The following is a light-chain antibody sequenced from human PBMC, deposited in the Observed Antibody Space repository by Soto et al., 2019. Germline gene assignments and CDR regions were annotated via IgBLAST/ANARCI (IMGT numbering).Light chain of an antibody. CDR3: QSYESSLSANYV. CDR1: SSKIGAGYD. J-gene: IGLJ1*01. Sequence: QSVLTQPPSVSGAPGQRVTISCTGSSSKIGAGYDVHWYQQLPGTAPKLLIYGNSNRPSGVPDRFSGSKSGTSASLAITGLQAEDEADYHCQSYESSLSANYVFGTGTRSPS. CDR2: GNS. V-gene: IGLV1-40*01.